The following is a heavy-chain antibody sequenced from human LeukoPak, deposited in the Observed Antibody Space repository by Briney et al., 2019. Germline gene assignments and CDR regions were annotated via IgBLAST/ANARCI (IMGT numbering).Heavy chain of an antibody. CDR3: ARGRGSYRNYYYYMDV. CDR1: GGSFSGYY. Sequence: SETLSLTCAVYGGSFSGYYWSWIRQPPGKGLEWIGEINHSGSTNYDPSLKSRVTISVDTSKNQFSLKLSSVTAADTAVYYCARGRGSYRNYYYYMDVWGKGTTVTVSS. CDR2: INHSGST. V-gene: IGHV4-34*01. J-gene: IGHJ6*03. D-gene: IGHD1-26*01.